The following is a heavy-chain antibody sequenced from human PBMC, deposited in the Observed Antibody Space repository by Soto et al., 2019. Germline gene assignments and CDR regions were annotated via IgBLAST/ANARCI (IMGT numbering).Heavy chain of an antibody. Sequence: GGSLRLSCAVSGFTVSNNYMSWVRQAPGKGLEGVSVIYSGGYTAYGDSVKGRFTISRDNSKNTLYLQMNSLRADDTAVYYCARTSGSYKYYYYYYGMDVWGQGTTVTVSS. CDR2: IYSGGYT. CDR3: ARTSGSYKYYYYYYGMDV. CDR1: GFTVSNNY. J-gene: IGHJ6*02. V-gene: IGHV3-53*01. D-gene: IGHD1-26*01.